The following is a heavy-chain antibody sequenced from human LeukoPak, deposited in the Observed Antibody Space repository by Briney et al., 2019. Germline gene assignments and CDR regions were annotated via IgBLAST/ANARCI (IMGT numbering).Heavy chain of an antibody. J-gene: IGHJ4*02. CDR2: ISTQTGDT. V-gene: IGHV1-18*01. Sequence: ASVKVSCKASGYTFTSYGISWVRQAPGQGLEWMGWISTQTGDTYYTQKFQGRVTMTTDTSTSTAHMELRSLRSDDTAVYYCAREPPEHLVVAGTDLWGQGTLVTVSS. D-gene: IGHD2-15*01. CDR1: GYTFTSYG. CDR3: AREPPEHLVVAGTDL.